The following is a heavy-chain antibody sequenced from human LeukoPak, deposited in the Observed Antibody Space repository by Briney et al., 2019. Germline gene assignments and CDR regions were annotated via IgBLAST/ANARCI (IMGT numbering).Heavy chain of an antibody. V-gene: IGHV4-61*02. CDR1: GGSISSGSYY. Sequence: KSSETLSLTCTVSGGSISSGSYYWSWIRQPAGKGLEWIGRIYTSGSTNYNPSLKSRVTISVDTSENQFSLELRSVTAADAAVYYCARTYCDRTACDCFDYWGRGTLVTVSS. CDR2: IYTSGST. D-gene: IGHD2/OR15-2a*01. J-gene: IGHJ4*02. CDR3: ARTYCDRTACDCFDY.